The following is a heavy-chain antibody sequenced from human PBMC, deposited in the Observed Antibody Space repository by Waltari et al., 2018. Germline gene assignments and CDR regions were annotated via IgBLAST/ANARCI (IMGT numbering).Heavy chain of an antibody. CDR1: GFTFSSYS. Sequence: EVQLVESGGGLVKPGGSLRLSCAASGFTFSSYSMNWVRQAPGKGLEWVSSISSSSSYIYYAESVKGRFTISRDNAKNSLYLQMNSLRAEDTAVYYCAREGGNYYDSSGYYSPDAFDIWGQGTMVTVSS. V-gene: IGHV3-21*01. D-gene: IGHD3-22*01. CDR2: ISSSSSYI. CDR3: AREGGNYYDSSGYYSPDAFDI. J-gene: IGHJ3*02.